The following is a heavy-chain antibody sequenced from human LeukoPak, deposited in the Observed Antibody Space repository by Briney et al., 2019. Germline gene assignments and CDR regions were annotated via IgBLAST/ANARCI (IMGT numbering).Heavy chain of an antibody. CDR1: GDSVTSSY. CDR3: ARLDCLVEGCYNH. J-gene: IGHJ4*02. CDR2: VSSDGTT. Sequence: SETLSLTCSVSGDSVTSSYWNWIRQPPGKGLEWLGYVSSDGTTNYTPSLMSRLIMSVDTAKNDISLILTSVTAADTAIYYCARLDCLVEGCYNHWGRGTLVTVSS. D-gene: IGHD2-15*01. V-gene: IGHV4-59*08.